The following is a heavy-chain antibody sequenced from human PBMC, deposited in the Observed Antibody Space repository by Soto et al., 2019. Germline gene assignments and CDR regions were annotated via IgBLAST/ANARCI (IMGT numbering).Heavy chain of an antibody. Sequence: GDSLKISCKGAGYSFTSYRIGWVRQIPGKGLEWMGIIYPGDSDTRYSPSFQGQVTISADKSISTAYLQWSSLKGSDTAMYYCARRALLAPMVRGVIGPWFDPWGQGTLVTVSS. J-gene: IGHJ5*02. CDR1: GYSFTSYR. D-gene: IGHD3-10*01. CDR3: ARRALLAPMVRGVIGPWFDP. V-gene: IGHV5-51*01. CDR2: IYPGDSDT.